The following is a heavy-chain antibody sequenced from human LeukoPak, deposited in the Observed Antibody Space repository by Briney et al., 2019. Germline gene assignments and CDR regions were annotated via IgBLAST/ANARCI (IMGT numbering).Heavy chain of an antibody. D-gene: IGHD5-18*01. CDR1: GFTFSDYW. V-gene: IGHV3-74*01. J-gene: IGHJ4*02. Sequence: GGSLRLSCAASGFTFSDYWMHWVRQAPGKGLVWVSRINSDGSSTTYADSVKGRFTISRDNGQNTLYLQMNSLRAEDTAVYYCAREGRGYSYAFEYWGQGTLVTVSS. CDR2: INSDGSST. CDR3: AREGRGYSYAFEY.